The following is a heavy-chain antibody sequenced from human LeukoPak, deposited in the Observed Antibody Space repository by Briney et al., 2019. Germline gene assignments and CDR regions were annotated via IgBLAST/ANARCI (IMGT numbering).Heavy chain of an antibody. CDR3: ARYCSGGSCYSAFDY. Sequence: PGGSLRLSCAASGFTFSNYEMNWVRQAPVKGLEWPSYISDSGSTIYYADSVKGRFTISRDNAKNSLFLQMNSLRAEDTAVYYCARYCSGGSCYSAFDYWGQGTLVTVSS. J-gene: IGHJ4*02. CDR1: GFTFSNYE. CDR2: ISDSGSTI. V-gene: IGHV3-48*03. D-gene: IGHD2-15*01.